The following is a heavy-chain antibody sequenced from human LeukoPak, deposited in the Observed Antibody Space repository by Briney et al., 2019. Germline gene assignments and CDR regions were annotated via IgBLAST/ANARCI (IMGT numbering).Heavy chain of an antibody. D-gene: IGHD6-19*01. V-gene: IGHV4-39*07. CDR1: GGSISSSSYY. J-gene: IGHJ4*02. Sequence: KPSETLSLTCTVSGGSISSSSYYWGWIRQPPGKGLEWIGSIFHSGSTYCKSSLESRVTISVDTSKNQFSLKLSSVTAADTAVYYCARGGSGWLRPFFDYWGQGTLVTVSS. CDR3: ARGGSGWLRPFFDY. CDR2: IFHSGST.